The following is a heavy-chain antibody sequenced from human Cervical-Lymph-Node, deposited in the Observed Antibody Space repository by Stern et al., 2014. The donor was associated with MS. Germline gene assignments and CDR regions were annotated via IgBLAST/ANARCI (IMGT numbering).Heavy chain of an antibody. V-gene: IGHV3-33*01. Sequence: QVQLVESGGGVVQPGRSLRLACATSGFTFSYYGMAWVRQAPGKGLEWGGLLWYEENKTYYTDSVKGRFTISRDTSKNTLYLQMDNLRAEDTAVYYCARDSRDYLNYYGLDVWGQGTTVTVS. CDR1: GFTFSYYG. J-gene: IGHJ6*02. CDR3: ARDSRDYLNYYGLDV. CDR2: LWYEENKT. D-gene: IGHD4-17*01.